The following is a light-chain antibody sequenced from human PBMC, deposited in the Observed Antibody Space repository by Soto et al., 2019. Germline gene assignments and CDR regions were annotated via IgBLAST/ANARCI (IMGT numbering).Light chain of an antibody. CDR1: SSNIESNF. CDR2: KND. J-gene: IGLJ1*01. Sequence: QSVLTQPPSASGTPGQRVTISCSGSSSNIESNFVHWYQQLPGTAPKLLIYKNDRRPSGVPDRFSGSKSGTSASLATSGLRSEDEAEYYCAAWDDSLSGLVFGTGTKLTVL. V-gene: IGLV1-47*01. CDR3: AAWDDSLSGLV.